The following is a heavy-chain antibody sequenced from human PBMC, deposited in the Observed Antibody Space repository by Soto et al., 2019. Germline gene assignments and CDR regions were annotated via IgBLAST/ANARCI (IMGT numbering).Heavy chain of an antibody. D-gene: IGHD3-9*01. V-gene: IGHV4-31*03. CDR3: ARGYYDLSTGTQFDY. CDR1: GGSISRGRYY. Sequence: QVQLQESGPGLVKPSQTLSLICTVSGGSISRGRYYWNWIRQHPGKGLEWIGYIYYSGSSYYNPSLKSRVTISQDTSNNQVSLKLSSVTAADTAVYYCARGYYDLSTGTQFDYWGQGTLVTVSS. J-gene: IGHJ4*02. CDR2: IYYSGSS.